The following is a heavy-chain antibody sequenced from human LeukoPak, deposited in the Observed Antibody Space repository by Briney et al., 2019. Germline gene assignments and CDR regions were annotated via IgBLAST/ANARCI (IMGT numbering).Heavy chain of an antibody. D-gene: IGHD2-8*01. J-gene: IGHJ3*02. V-gene: IGHV1-69*13. CDR2: IIPIFGTA. CDR1: GYTFTSYD. CDR3: ARENGQESLAQGAFDI. Sequence: SVKVSCKASGYTFTSYDINWVRQAPGQGLEWMGGIIPIFGTANYAQKFQGRVTITADESTSTAYMELSSLRSEDTAVYYCARENGQESLAQGAFDIWGQGTMVTVSS.